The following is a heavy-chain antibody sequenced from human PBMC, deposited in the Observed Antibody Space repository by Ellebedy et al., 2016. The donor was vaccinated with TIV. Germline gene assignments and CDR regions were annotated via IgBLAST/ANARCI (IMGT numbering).Heavy chain of an antibody. J-gene: IGHJ6*02. V-gene: IGHV1-69*13. CDR2: IIPIFGTA. D-gene: IGHD3-3*01. CDR3: ALGRFLEWFKDPGPMDV. Sequence: SVKVSXXASGGTFSSYAISWVRQAPGQGLEWMGGIIPIFGTANYAQKFQGRVTITADESTSTAYMELSSLRSEDTAVYYCALGRFLEWFKDPGPMDVWGQGTTVTVSS. CDR1: GGTFSSYA.